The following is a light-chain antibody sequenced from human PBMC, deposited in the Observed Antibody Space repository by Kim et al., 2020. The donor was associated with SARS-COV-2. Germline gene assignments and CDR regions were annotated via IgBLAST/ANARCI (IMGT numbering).Light chain of an antibody. V-gene: IGLV2-14*03. CDR2: DVT. CDR1: SSDVGGYNY. J-gene: IGLJ3*02. Sequence: QSALTQPASVSGSPGQSITISCTGTSSDVGGYNYVSWYQHHPAKAPKLMIYDVTKRPSGVSNRFSGSKSGNTASLTISGLQAEDEADYYCSSYTSSTTWVFGGGTKVTVL. CDR3: SSYTSSTTWV.